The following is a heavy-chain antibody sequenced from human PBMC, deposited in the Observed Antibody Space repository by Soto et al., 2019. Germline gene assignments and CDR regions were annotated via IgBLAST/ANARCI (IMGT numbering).Heavy chain of an antibody. V-gene: IGHV5-10-1*01. Sequence: GESLKISCKGSGYSFTSYWIGWVRQMPGKGLEWMGRIDPSDSYTNYSPSFQGHVTISADKSISAAYLQWSSLKASDTAMYYCARQGTTDYFYYFGLDLWGQGTTVTVSS. CDR3: ARQGTTDYFYYFGLDL. D-gene: IGHD4-4*01. CDR1: GYSFTSYW. J-gene: IGHJ6*02. CDR2: IDPSDSYT.